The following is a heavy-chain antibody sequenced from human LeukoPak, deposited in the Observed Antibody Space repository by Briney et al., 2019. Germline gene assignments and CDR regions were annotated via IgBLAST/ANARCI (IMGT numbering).Heavy chain of an antibody. CDR1: GFTFSNYN. CDR2: ISSSSSTI. CDR3: AKDRYCSSTRCYGDFDY. D-gene: IGHD2-2*01. V-gene: IGHV3-48*01. Sequence: SGGSLRLSCAASGFTFSNYNMNWVRQAPGKGLEWVSYISSSSSTIYYADSVKGRFTISRDNAKNSLYLQMNSLRAEDTAVYYCAKDRYCSSTRCYGDFDYWGQGTLVTVSS. J-gene: IGHJ4*02.